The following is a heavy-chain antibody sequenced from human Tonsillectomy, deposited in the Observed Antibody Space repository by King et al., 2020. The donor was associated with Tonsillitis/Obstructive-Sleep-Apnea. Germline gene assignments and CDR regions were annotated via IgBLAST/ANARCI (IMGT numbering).Heavy chain of an antibody. Sequence: VQLVESGSELKKPGASVKVSCKASGYTFTTYAMNWVRQAPGQGLEWMGWINTNTGIPTYAQGFTGRVVFSLDTSVSKAYLQISSLKAEDTAVYYCAREVVVVPATYGWFDPWGQGTLVTVSS. CDR3: AREVVVVPATYGWFDP. V-gene: IGHV7-4-1*02. CDR1: GYTFTTYA. D-gene: IGHD2-2*01. J-gene: IGHJ5*02. CDR2: INTNTGIP.